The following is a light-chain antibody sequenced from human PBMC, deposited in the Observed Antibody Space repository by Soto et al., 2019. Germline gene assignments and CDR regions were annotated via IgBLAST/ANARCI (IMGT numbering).Light chain of an antibody. V-gene: IGKV1-5*03. CDR1: QGIRND. Sequence: IQMTQSPSSLSSSVGDRVTITCRSSQGIRNDLGWYQQKPGKAPKLLIYKAYSLESGVPSRFSGSGSGTEFTLTISSLQPDDFATYYCQQYNSYSPLPFGGGTTADI. J-gene: IGKJ4*01. CDR2: KAY. CDR3: QQYNSYSPLP.